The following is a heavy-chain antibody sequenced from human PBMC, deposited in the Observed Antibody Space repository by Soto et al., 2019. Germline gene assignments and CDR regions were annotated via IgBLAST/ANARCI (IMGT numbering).Heavy chain of an antibody. CDR3: AKKYLISQDILSGYYLA. J-gene: IGHJ1*01. CDR1: GFTFSSYA. D-gene: IGHD3-9*01. Sequence: EVQLLESGGGLVQPGGSLRLSCAASGFTFSSYAMSWVRQAPGKGLEWVSDISGSGGSTYYADSVKGRFTISRDNSKNTLYLQMISMRAEDTAVYYCAKKYLISQDILSGYYLAWVHGTLVTVSS. CDR2: ISGSGGST. V-gene: IGHV3-23*01.